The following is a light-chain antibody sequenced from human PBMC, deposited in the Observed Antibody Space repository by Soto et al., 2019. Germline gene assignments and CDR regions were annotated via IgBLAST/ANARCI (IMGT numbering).Light chain of an antibody. V-gene: IGLV2-14*01. J-gene: IGLJ2*01. CDR1: SSDVGGYNY. CDR2: KAS. Sequence: QSVLTQPASVSGSPGQSITISCTGTSSDVGGYNYVSWYQQHPGKAPKLIIYKASYRPSGVSNRFSGSKSGDTASLTISGLQAEDEADYYCSSFTSSRVVVFGGGTKFTVL. CDR3: SSFTSSRVVV.